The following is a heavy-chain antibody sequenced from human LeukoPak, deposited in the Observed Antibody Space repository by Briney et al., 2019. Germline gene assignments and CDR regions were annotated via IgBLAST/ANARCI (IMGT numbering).Heavy chain of an antibody. CDR1: GYTFTSYY. V-gene: IGHV1-46*01. Sequence: ASVKVSCKASGYTFTSYYMHWVRQAPGQGLEWMGIINPSGGSTSYAQKFQGRVTMTRDMSTSTVYMELSSLRSEDTAVYYCARALSDIVVVPAASDYMDVWGKGTTVTVSS. CDR3: ARALSDIVVVPAASDYMDV. D-gene: IGHD2-2*01. J-gene: IGHJ6*03. CDR2: INPSGGST.